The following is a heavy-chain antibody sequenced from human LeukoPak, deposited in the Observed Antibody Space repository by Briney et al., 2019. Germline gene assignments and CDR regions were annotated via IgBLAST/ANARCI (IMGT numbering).Heavy chain of an antibody. V-gene: IGHV3-21*01. Sequence: GGSQRLSCPASGFTFSRYNMNWVRQAPGKGLEWVSSITIGSNYIYYADSVKGRFTISRDNAKKSLYLQMNSLRAEDTAVYYCAKTTVTPPYYMDVWGKGTTVTIPS. CDR3: AKTTVTPPYYMDV. D-gene: IGHD4-11*01. J-gene: IGHJ6*03. CDR2: ITIGSNYI. CDR1: GFTFSRYN.